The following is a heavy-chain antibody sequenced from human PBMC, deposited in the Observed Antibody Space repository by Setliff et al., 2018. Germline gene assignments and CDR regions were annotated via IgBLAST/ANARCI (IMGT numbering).Heavy chain of an antibody. D-gene: IGHD4-4*01. J-gene: IGHJ5*01. CDR2: IYNSGTT. CDR1: GGSISNTGYY. V-gene: IGHV4-39*02. Sequence: TSETLSLTCTVSGGSISNTGYYWGWIRQPPGKGLEWIGRIYNSGTTNYNPSLKSRVTISADTSNNSFSLNLFSVTAADTAVYYCAGRDYSGGDSWGHGTLVTVSS. CDR3: AGRDYSGGDS.